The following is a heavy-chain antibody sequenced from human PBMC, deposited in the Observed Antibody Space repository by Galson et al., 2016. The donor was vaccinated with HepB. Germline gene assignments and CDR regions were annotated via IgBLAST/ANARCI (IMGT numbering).Heavy chain of an antibody. CDR2: IFRSGST. V-gene: IGHV4-30-2*01. CDR3: ARSGYLHWNFEL. Sequence: TLSLTCAVSGDSVSSDGYSWNWIRQPPGKGLEWIGYIFRSGSTNYNPSLKSRLTILVDRSKNQFSLKLTSVTAADTAVYYCARSGYLHWNFELWGRGTLVTVSS. CDR1: GDSVSSDGYS. D-gene: IGHD3-22*01. J-gene: IGHJ2*01.